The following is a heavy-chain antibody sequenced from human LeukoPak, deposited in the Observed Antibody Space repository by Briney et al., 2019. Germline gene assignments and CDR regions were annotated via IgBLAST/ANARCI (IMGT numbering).Heavy chain of an antibody. Sequence: ASVKVSCKASGYNFTTYGVSWVRQAPGQRPEWMGWISCYNGNSKSSEKFQGRVTMTMETSTSTVYMELRTLKSDDTAVYYCARDAGDGMDVWGLGTTVIVSS. CDR3: ARDAGDGMDV. V-gene: IGHV1-18*01. CDR1: GYNFTTYG. CDR2: ISCYNGNS. J-gene: IGHJ6*02.